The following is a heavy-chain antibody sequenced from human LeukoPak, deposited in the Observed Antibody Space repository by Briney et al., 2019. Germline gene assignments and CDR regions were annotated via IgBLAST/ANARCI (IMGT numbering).Heavy chain of an antibody. Sequence: GGSLRLSCAASGFTFSSYEMNWVRQAPGKGLEWVSAISGSGGSTYYADSVKGRFTISRDNAKNSLYLQMNSLRAEDTAVYYCARESGGMDVWGKGTTVTVSS. CDR2: ISGSGGST. CDR1: GFTFSSYE. D-gene: IGHD4-23*01. J-gene: IGHJ6*04. V-gene: IGHV3-48*03. CDR3: ARESGGMDV.